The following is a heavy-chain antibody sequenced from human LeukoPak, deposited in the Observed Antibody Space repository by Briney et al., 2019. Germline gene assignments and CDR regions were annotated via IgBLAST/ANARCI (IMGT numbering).Heavy chain of an antibody. CDR3: AKDLRMYTSSWYDY. J-gene: IGHJ4*02. Sequence: GRSLRLSCAVSGFTFSSYNMNWVRQAPGKGLEWVSAISGSGGSTYYADSVRGRFTISRDNSKNTLYLQMNSLRAEDTAVYYCAKDLRMYTSSWYDYWGQGTLVTVSS. CDR1: GFTFSSYN. V-gene: IGHV3-23*01. CDR2: ISGSGGST. D-gene: IGHD6-13*01.